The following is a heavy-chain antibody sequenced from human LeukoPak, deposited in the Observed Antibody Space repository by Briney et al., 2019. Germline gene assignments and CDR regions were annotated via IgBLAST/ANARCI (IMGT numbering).Heavy chain of an antibody. CDR2: IYYSGST. Sequence: PSQTLSLTCTVSGGSISSGGYHWSWIRQHPGKGLEWIGYIYYSGSTYYNPSLKSRVTISVDTSKNQFSLKLSSVTAADTAVYYCARGYYQSRNNWFDPWGQGTLVTVSS. CDR3: ARGYYQSRNNWFDP. CDR1: GGSISSGGYH. V-gene: IGHV4-31*03. D-gene: IGHD3-22*01. J-gene: IGHJ5*02.